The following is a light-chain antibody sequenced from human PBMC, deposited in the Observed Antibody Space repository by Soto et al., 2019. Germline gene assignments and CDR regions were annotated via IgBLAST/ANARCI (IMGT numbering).Light chain of an antibody. J-gene: IGLJ1*01. Sequence: QSVLTQPASVYGSPGQSITISCTGTSSDVAAYNYVSWYQQHPGKAPKLMMSDVSNRASGISNRFSASKSGNTASLTISGLQTEDEADYYCISYTTISTYVFGTGTKVTVL. CDR2: DVS. CDR1: SSDVAAYNY. CDR3: ISYTTISTYV. V-gene: IGLV2-14*03.